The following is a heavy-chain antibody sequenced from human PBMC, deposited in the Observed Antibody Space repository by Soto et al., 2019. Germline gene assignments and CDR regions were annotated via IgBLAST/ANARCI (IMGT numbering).Heavy chain of an antibody. CDR1: GFTFSDYL. Sequence: QVQLVESGGGVVQPGRSLRLSCAASGFTFSDYLMHWVRQAPGKGLEWVALISPDGSKTYYADSVKGRFTISRDNSKNTVYLQMNSLRAEDAAVYYCPFYGYDVPGGFDIWGQGTTVSVSS. CDR2: ISPDGSKT. D-gene: IGHD5-12*01. CDR3: PFYGYDVPGGFDI. J-gene: IGHJ3*02. V-gene: IGHV3-30-3*01.